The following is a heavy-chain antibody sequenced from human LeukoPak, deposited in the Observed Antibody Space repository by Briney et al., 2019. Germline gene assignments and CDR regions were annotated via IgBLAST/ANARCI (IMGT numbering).Heavy chain of an antibody. J-gene: IGHJ4*02. CDR2: IIPIFGTA. Sequence: ASVKVSCKASGGTFSSYAISWVQQAPGQGLEWMGGIIPIFGTANYAQKFQGRVTITADESTSTAYMELSSLRSEDTAVYYCAREAEGATNPSQFDYWGQGTLATVSS. CDR1: GGTFSSYA. D-gene: IGHD1-26*01. V-gene: IGHV1-69*13. CDR3: AREAEGATNPSQFDY.